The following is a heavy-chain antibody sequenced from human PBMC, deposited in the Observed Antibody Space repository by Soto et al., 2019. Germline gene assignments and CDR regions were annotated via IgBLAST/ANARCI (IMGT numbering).Heavy chain of an antibody. CDR2: MNPNSGNT. D-gene: IGHD4-17*01. V-gene: IGHV1-8*01. J-gene: IGHJ4*02. CDR1: GYTFTSYD. Sequence: QVQLVQSGAEVKKPGASVKVSCKASGYTFTSYDINWVRQATGQGLGWMGWMNPNSGNTGYAQKFKGRVNMTRNTSISTAYMELCSLRSEDTGVYYCACHYDSPAPNYWGQGTLVTVSS. CDR3: ACHYDSPAPNY.